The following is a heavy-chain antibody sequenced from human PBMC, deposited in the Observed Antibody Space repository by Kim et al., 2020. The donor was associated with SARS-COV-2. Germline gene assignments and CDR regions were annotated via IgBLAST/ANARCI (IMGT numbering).Heavy chain of an antibody. CDR3: SRRAYGSGWWYFDY. CDR1: GFTFSSYW. D-gene: IGHD6-19*01. V-gene: IGHV3-74*01. Sequence: GGSLRLSCEASGFTFSSYWMHWVPQAPGKGLVWVSRINSDGSTISYADSVKGRFTISRDNAKNTLYLQMNSLRAEDPAVYYCSRRAYGSGWWYFDYWGQGTLVTVSS. J-gene: IGHJ4*02. CDR2: INSDGSTI.